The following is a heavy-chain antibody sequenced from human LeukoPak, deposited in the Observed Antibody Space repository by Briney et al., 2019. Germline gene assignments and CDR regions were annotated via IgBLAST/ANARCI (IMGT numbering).Heavy chain of an antibody. CDR2: INHSGST. CDR1: GGSFSGYY. CDR3: ARGFGSGSYYNY. Sequence: SETLSLTCTVYGGSFSGYYWSWIRQPPGKGLEWIGEINHSGSTNYNPSLKSRVTISVDTSKNQFSLKLSSVTAADAAVYYCARGFGSGSYYNYWGQGTLVTVSS. J-gene: IGHJ4*02. V-gene: IGHV4-34*01. D-gene: IGHD3-10*01.